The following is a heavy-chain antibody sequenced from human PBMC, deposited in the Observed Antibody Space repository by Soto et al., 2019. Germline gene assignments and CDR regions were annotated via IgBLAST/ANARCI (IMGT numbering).Heavy chain of an antibody. V-gene: IGHV4-59*01. CDR3: ARDRAGYCSGGKCYSHSFDV. D-gene: IGHD2-15*01. Sequence: PSETLSLTCTVSGGSISSFYWSWIRQPPGEGLEWIGYVYHKRSTDYDPSLKSRATISLDTSKNQFSLRLSSVTAADTAVYFCARDRAGYCSGGKCYSHSFDVWGQGTMVTV. J-gene: IGHJ3*01. CDR1: GGSISSFY. CDR2: VYHKRST.